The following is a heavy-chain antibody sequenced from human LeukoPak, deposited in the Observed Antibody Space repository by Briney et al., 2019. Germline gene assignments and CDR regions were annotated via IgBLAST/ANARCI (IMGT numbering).Heavy chain of an antibody. CDR2: INHSGST. CDR1: GGSFSGYY. J-gene: IGHJ4*02. V-gene: IGHV4-34*01. CDR3: ARGGIVGLHGY. Sequence: SETLSLTCAVYGGSFSGYYWSWIRQPPGKGLEWIGEINHSGSTNYNPSLKSRVTISVDTSKNQFSLKLSSVTAADTAVYYCARGGIVGLHGYWGQGTLVTVSS. D-gene: IGHD3-22*01.